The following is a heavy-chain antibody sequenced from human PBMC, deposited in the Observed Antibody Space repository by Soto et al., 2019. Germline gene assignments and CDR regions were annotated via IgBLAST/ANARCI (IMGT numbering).Heavy chain of an antibody. D-gene: IGHD4-17*01. J-gene: IGHJ3*02. V-gene: IGHV4-4*02. CDR2: IYHSGST. CDR3: ASKHDYGDDGRGAFDI. CDR1: SGSISSSNW. Sequence: QVQLQESGPGLVKPSGTLSLTCAVSSGSISSSNWWSWVRQPPGKGLEWIGEIYHSGSTNYNPSLKRRSTISVDKSKNHFALKLSSVTAADTTVYYCASKHDYGDDGRGAFDIWGQGTMVTVSS.